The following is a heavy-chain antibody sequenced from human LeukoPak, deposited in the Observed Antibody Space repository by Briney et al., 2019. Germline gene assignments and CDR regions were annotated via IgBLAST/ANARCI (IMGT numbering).Heavy chain of an antibody. J-gene: IGHJ4*02. CDR1: GGSISSYY. CDR3: ARRGYSGYDHFYYFDY. Sequence: SETLSLTCTVSGGSISSYYWSWIRQPPGKGLEWIGYIYYSGSTNYNPSLKSRVTISVDTSKNQFSLKLSSVTAADTAVYYCARRGYSGYDHFYYFDYWGQGTLVTVSS. V-gene: IGHV4-59*01. CDR2: IYYSGST. D-gene: IGHD5-12*01.